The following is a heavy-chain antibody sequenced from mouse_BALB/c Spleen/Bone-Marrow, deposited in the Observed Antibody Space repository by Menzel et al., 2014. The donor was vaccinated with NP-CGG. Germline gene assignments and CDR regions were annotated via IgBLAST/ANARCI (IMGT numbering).Heavy chain of an antibody. CDR2: IWAGGST. J-gene: IGHJ4*01. CDR3: ARPYYGLYAMDY. CDR1: GFSLTNYG. V-gene: IGHV2-9*02. D-gene: IGHD1-2*01. Sequence: VKVEESGPGLVAPSQSLSITCTVSGFSLTNYGVHWVRQPPGKGLEWLGVIWAGGSTNYNSALMSRLSISKDNSKSQVFLKMNSLQTDDTAMYYCARPYYGLYAMDYWGQGTSVTVSS.